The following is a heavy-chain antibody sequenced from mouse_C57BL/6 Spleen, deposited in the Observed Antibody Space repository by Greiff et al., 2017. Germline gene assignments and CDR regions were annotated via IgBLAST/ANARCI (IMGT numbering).Heavy chain of an antibody. CDR1: GYSITSGYY. CDR2: ISYDGSN. D-gene: IGHD2-3*01. J-gene: IGHJ4*01. Sequence: EVQLQESGPGLVKPSQSLSLTCSVTGYSITSGYYWNWIRQFPGNKLEWMGYISYDGSNNYNPSLKNRISITRDTSKNQFFLKLNSVTTEDTATYYCARVGDGYYGGKDYAMDYWGQGTSVTVSS. CDR3: ARVGDGYYGGKDYAMDY. V-gene: IGHV3-6*01.